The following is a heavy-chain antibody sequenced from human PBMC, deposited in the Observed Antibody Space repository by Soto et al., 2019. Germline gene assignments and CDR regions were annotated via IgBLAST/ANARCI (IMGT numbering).Heavy chain of an antibody. CDR2: INSDGSST. J-gene: IGHJ5*02. CDR3: AREDGNWFDP. Sequence: GGSLRLSCAASGITFSGYWMDWVRQGPGKGLEWVSRINSDGSSTSYADSVEGRFTISRDNAKNTLYLQMNSLRVEDTAVYYCAREDGNWFDPWGQGTLVTVSS. CDR1: GITFSGYW. V-gene: IGHV3-74*01.